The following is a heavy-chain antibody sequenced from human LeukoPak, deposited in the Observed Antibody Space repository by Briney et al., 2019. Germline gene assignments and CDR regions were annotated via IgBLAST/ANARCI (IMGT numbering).Heavy chain of an antibody. CDR2: ISGSGGST. Sequence: GGSLRLSCAASGFTFSSYAMSWVRQAPGKGLGWVSAISGSGGSTYYADSVKGRFTISRDNSKNTLFLHMNSLRAEDTAVYYCAKALTYGGNSVLDFDYWGQGTLVTVSS. J-gene: IGHJ4*02. CDR3: AKALTYGGNSVLDFDY. D-gene: IGHD4-23*01. CDR1: GFTFSSYA. V-gene: IGHV3-23*01.